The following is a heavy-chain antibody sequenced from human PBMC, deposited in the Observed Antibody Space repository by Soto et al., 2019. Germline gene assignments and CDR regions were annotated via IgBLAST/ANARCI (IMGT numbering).Heavy chain of an antibody. CDR2: IYNSGST. J-gene: IGHJ4*02. V-gene: IGHV4-59*08. D-gene: IGHD6-19*01. CDR1: GGSISSYY. CDR3: ARHVAGYSSGLDY. Sequence: SETLSLTCTVSGGSISSYYWSWIRQPPGKGLQWIGYIYNSGSTNYNPSLKSRVTISVDTSKNQFSLKLSSVTAADTAVYYCARHVAGYSSGLDYWGQGTLVTVS.